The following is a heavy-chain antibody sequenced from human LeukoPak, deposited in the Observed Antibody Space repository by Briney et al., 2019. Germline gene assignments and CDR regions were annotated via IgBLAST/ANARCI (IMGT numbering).Heavy chain of an antibody. CDR1: GGSISSYY. CDR3: ARVGSSTNGEIDY. V-gene: IGHV4-59*01. D-gene: IGHD2-2*01. CDR2: IYYSGST. Sequence: SETLSLTCTVSGGSISSYYWSWIRQPPGKGLEWIGYIYYSGSTNYNPSLKSRVTISVDTSKNQFSLKLSSVTAADTAVYYCARVGSSTNGEIDYWGQGALVTVSS. J-gene: IGHJ4*02.